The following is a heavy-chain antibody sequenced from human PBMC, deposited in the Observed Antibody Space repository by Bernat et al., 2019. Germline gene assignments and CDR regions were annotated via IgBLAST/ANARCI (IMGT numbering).Heavy chain of an antibody. CDR1: GFPFSSYS. J-gene: IGHJ6*03. Sequence: EVQLLESGGGLVQPGGSLRPSCAASGFPFSSYSMNWVRQAPGKGLEWVSSISSSSSYTNYADSVKGRFTISRDNAKNSLYLQMNSLRAEDTAVYYCARGTSTSAPYMDVWGKGTTVTVSS. CDR2: ISSSSSYT. CDR3: ARGTSTSAPYMDV. V-gene: IGHV3-48*04.